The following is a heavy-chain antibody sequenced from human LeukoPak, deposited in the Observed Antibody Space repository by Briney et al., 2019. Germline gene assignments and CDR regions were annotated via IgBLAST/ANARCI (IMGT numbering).Heavy chain of an antibody. J-gene: IGHJ4*02. CDR2: IKQDGTEK. V-gene: IGHV3-7*01. D-gene: IGHD3-10*01. CDR3: ARLSEMFRGPQVIYYFDY. Sequence: GGSLRLSCGASGFSFTTYWMAWVRQAPGKGLEWVANIKQDGTEKYYVDSVKGRFTISRDYARNSLYLQLNSLRAEDTAVYYCARLSEMFRGPQVIYYFDYWGQGTLVAVSS. CDR1: GFSFTTYW.